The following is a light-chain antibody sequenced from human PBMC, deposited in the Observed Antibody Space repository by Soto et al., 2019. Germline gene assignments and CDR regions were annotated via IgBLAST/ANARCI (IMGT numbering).Light chain of an antibody. CDR3: SSYTSSSTLYV. J-gene: IGLJ1*01. V-gene: IGLV2-14*01. Sequence: QSALTQPASVSGSPGQSITISCTGTSSDVGGYNYVSWYQQHPGKAPKLMIYEVSNRPSGVSNRFSGSKSGNKASLTISGLQAEYEADYYGSSYTSSSTLYVFGTGTQLTVL. CDR2: EVS. CDR1: SSDVGGYNY.